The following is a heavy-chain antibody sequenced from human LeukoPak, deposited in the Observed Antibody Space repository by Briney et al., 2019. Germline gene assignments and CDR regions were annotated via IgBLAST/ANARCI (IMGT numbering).Heavy chain of an antibody. CDR3: VRRFYYGSGSAGDY. J-gene: IGHJ4*02. Sequence: GESLQISCKGSGYRFINYWIAWVRQMPGKGLEWMGSIDPGDSDTRYSPSFQGQVTISADKSISTAYLQWSSLKASDTAMYYCVRRFYYGSGSAGDYWGQGTLVTVSS. CDR2: IDPGDSDT. CDR1: GYRFINYW. D-gene: IGHD3-10*01. V-gene: IGHV5-51*01.